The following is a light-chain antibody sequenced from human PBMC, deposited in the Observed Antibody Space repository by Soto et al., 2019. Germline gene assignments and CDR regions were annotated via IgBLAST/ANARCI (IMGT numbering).Light chain of an antibody. CDR2: DVN. J-gene: IGLJ1*01. V-gene: IGLV2-11*01. Sequence: QSVLTQPRSVSGSPGQSVTISCTGASSDVGAYNYVSWYQQHPDKAPQFMIYDVNKRPSGVPDRFSGSKSGNTASLTISGLQAEDEADYYCCSYAGTPYVFGPGTKLTVL. CDR1: SSDVGAYNY. CDR3: CSYAGTPYV.